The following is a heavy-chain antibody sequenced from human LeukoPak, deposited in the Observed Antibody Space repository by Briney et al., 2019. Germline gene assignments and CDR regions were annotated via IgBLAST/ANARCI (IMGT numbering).Heavy chain of an antibody. D-gene: IGHD2-21*02. CDR2: IYDGGST. J-gene: IGHJ3*02. CDR1: GFIVSTNY. V-gene: IGHV3-66*01. CDR3: ARTLVTAIHLNAFDI. Sequence: GGSLRLSCAASGFIVSTNYMSWVRQAPGKGLEWVSIIYDGGSTYYADSLRGRFTISRDNSKNTLYLQLNSLTAADTAVYYCARTLVTAIHLNAFDIWGQGTTVTVSS.